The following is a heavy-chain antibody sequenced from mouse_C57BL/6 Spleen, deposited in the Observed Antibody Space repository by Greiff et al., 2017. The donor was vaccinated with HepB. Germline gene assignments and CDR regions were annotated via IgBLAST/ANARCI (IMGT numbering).Heavy chain of an antibody. CDR3: AREEDPEAMDY. CDR1: GYTFTSYG. J-gene: IGHJ4*01. V-gene: IGHV1-81*01. Sequence: QVQLQQSGAELARPGASVKLSCKASGYTFTSYGISWVKQRTGQGLEWIGEIYPRSGNTYYNEKFKGKATLTADKSSSTAYMELRSLTSEDSAVYFCAREEDPEAMDYWGQGTSVTVSS. CDR2: IYPRSGNT.